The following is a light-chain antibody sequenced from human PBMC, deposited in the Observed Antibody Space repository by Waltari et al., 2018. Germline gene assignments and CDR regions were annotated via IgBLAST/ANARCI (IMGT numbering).Light chain of an antibody. Sequence: DIQMTQSPPSLSASVGDRVTITCRASQTISDYLNWYQQQPGEAPRLLIYAASSLHSGVPSRFSGSGSRTDFTLTISSLQPEDIATYYCQQSYSTWTFGQGTKVEIK. V-gene: IGKV1-39*01. CDR3: QQSYSTWT. CDR2: AAS. CDR1: QTISDY. J-gene: IGKJ1*01.